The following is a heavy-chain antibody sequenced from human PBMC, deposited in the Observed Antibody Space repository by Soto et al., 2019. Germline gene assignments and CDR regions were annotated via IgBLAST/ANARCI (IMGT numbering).Heavy chain of an antibody. CDR2: ISFDGSNR. V-gene: IGHV3-30*03. CDR3: ARDNYYDSSGYLPFDY. CDR1: GFTFSNYA. J-gene: IGHJ4*02. D-gene: IGHD3-22*01. Sequence: GGSLRLSCAASGFTFSNYAMHWVRQAPGKGLEWVAIISFDGSNRFYTDSVKGRFTISRDTSTSTVYMELSSLRSEDTAVYYCARDNYYDSSGYLPFDYWGQGTLVTVSS.